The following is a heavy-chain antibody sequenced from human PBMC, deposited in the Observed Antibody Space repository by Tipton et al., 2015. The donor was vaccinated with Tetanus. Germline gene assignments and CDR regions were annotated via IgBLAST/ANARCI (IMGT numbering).Heavy chain of an antibody. CDR2: TSYDGSSE. Sequence: SLRLSCAASGFTFNIYTMCWVHQAPGKGLEWVAVTSYDGSSEYYADSVKGRFTISRDNSKNTLFLQMNSLRVEDTALYYCARAPNSSGCYPAYFDFWGLGTLVTVSS. D-gene: IGHD3-22*01. CDR1: GFTFNIYT. CDR3: ARAPNSSGCYPAYFDF. J-gene: IGHJ4*02. V-gene: IGHV3-30-3*01.